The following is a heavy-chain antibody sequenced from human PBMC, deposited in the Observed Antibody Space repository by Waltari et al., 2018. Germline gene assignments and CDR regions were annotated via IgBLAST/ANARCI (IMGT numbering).Heavy chain of an antibody. CDR1: GFTFTSSA. CDR2: IVVGSGNT. D-gene: IGHD3-16*02. Sequence: QMQLVQSGPEVKKPGTSVKVSCKASGFTFTSSAVQWVRQARGQRLEWIGGIVVGSGNTNYAQKFQERGTITRDMSTSTAYMERSSLRSEDTAVYYCAAALRWGELSPPDYWGQGTLVTVSS. CDR3: AAALRWGELSPPDY. V-gene: IGHV1-58*01. J-gene: IGHJ4*02.